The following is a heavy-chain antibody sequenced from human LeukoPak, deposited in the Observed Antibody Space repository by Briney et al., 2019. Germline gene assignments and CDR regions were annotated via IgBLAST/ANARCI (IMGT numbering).Heavy chain of an antibody. CDR3: ARIPNSSSWYRNWFDP. CDR1: GGSFSGYY. J-gene: IGHJ5*02. Sequence: PSETLSLTYAVYGGSFSGYYWSWIRQPPGKGLEWIGEINHSGSTNYNPSLKSRVTISVDTSKNQSSLKLSSVTAADTAVYYCARIPNSSSWYRNWFDPWGQGTLVTVSS. V-gene: IGHV4-34*01. CDR2: INHSGST. D-gene: IGHD6-13*01.